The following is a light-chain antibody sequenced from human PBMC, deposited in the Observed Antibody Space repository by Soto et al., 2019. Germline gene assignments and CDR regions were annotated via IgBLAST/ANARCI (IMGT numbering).Light chain of an antibody. CDR2: GTS. J-gene: IGKJ3*01. V-gene: IGKV3-20*01. CDR1: QNVYSNF. CDR3: HQYGNSPLT. Sequence: ETVLTQSPGTLSLSPGDRATLSCRASQNVYSNFVGWYQQRPGQTPRLLIYGTSTRATDIQDRFSGSGSGTDFTLTISRLEPDDFVVYFCHQYGNSPLTFGPGTKVDF.